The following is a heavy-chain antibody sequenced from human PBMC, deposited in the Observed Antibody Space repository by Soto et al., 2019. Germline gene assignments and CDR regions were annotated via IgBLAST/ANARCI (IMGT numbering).Heavy chain of an antibody. V-gene: IGHV1-18*01. Sequence: ASVKVSCKASGYTFTSYGISWVRQAPGQGLERMGWISAYNGNTNYAQKLQGRVTMTTDTSTSTAYMELRSLRSDDTAVYYCASRITRILYYGMDVWGQGTTVTVSS. D-gene: IGHD3-16*01. CDR2: ISAYNGNT. CDR1: GYTFTSYG. CDR3: ASRITRILYYGMDV. J-gene: IGHJ6*02.